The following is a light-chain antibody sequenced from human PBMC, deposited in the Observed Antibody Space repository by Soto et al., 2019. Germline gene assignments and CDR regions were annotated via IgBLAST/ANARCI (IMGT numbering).Light chain of an antibody. CDR1: SSDVGGYNY. CDR2: DVS. CDR3: SSYTPSGFV. Sequence: QSALTQPASVSGSPGQSITISCTGTSSDVGGYNYVSWFQQHPGKAPKLMIYDVSARPSGVSNRFSGSKSGNTASLTISGLQAEDDADYYCSSYTPSGFVFGPGTKVTVL. V-gene: IGLV2-14*01. J-gene: IGLJ1*01.